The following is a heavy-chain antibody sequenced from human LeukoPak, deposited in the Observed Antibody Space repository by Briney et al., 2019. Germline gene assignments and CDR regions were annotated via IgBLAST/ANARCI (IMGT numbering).Heavy chain of an antibody. D-gene: IGHD1-26*01. CDR2: LNPNSGGT. CDR1: GYTFTGYY. Sequence: ASVKVSCKASGYTFTGYYMHWVRQAPGQGLEWMGWLNPNSGGTNYAQKFQGWVTMTRDTSISTAYMELSRLRSDDTAVYYCASCSGSCHGMDVWGQGTTVTVSS. CDR3: ASCSGSCHGMDV. V-gene: IGHV1-2*04. J-gene: IGHJ6*02.